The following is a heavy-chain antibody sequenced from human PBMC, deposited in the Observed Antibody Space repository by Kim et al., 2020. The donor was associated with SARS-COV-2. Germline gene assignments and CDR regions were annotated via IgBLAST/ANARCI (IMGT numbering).Heavy chain of an antibody. V-gene: IGHV1-18*01. CDR1: GYTFTSYG. CDR2: ISAYNGNT. D-gene: IGHD3-10*01. J-gene: IGHJ6*02. Sequence: ASVKVSCKASGYTFTSYGISWVRQAPGQGLEWMGWISAYNGNTNYAQKLQGRVTMTTDTSTSTAYMELRSLRSDDTAVYYCARYYYGSGSYYTNYYYYGMDVRGQGTMDTVSS. CDR3: ARYYYGSGSYYTNYYYYGMDV.